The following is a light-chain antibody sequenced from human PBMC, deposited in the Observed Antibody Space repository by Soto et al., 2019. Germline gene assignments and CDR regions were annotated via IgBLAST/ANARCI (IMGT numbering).Light chain of an antibody. CDR3: AAWDDNLNGAV. V-gene: IGLV1-44*01. CDR2: SNN. Sequence: QAVVTQPPSASGTPGQRVTIACYGSSSNIGSNTVNWFQQFPGTAPKLLIYSNNQRPSGVPDRFSGSKSGSSASLVISGLQSEDEADYYCAAWDDNLNGAVFGGGTQLTVL. CDR1: SSNIGSNT. J-gene: IGLJ7*01.